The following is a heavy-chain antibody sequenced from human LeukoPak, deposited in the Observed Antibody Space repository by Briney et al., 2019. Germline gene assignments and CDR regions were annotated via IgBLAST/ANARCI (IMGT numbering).Heavy chain of an antibody. CDR3: ARVRWLVLFDY. D-gene: IGHD6-19*01. J-gene: IGHJ4*02. CDR1: GFAFSSYW. Sequence: QSGGSLRLSCAASGFAFSSYWMSWVRQAPGKGLEWVANIKQDGSEKYYVDSVKGRFTISRDNAKNSLYLQMNSLRAEDTAVYYCARVRWLVLFDYWGQGTLVTVSS. CDR2: IKQDGSEK. V-gene: IGHV3-7*01.